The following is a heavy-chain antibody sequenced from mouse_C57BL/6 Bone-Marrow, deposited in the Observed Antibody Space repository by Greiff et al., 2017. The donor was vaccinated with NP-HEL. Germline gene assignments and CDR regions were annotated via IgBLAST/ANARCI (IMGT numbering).Heavy chain of an antibody. V-gene: IGHV1-64*01. CDR2: IHPNSGST. J-gene: IGHJ3*01. CDR3: ARWRAWFAY. CDR1: GYTFTSYW. Sequence: QVQLQQPGAELVKPGASVSLSCKASGYTFTSYWMHWVKQRPGQGLVWIGMIHPNSGSTNYNEKFKSKATLTVDKSSSTAYMQLSSLTSEDSAVYYCARWRAWFAYWGQGTLVTVSA.